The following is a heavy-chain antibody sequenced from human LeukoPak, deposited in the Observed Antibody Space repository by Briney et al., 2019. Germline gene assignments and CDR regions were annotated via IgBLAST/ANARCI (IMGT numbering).Heavy chain of an antibody. CDR1: GDSVSSISYY. Sequence: SETLSLTCTVSGDSVSSISYYWGWIRQPPGKGLECIATTYYGGNTYYNPSLKSRVTISVDTSKNQFSLKVSSATATDTAVYYCVSLGWNGDYWGQGTLVTVSS. D-gene: IGHD1-1*01. CDR3: VSLGWNGDY. J-gene: IGHJ4*02. CDR2: TYYGGNT. V-gene: IGHV4-39*01.